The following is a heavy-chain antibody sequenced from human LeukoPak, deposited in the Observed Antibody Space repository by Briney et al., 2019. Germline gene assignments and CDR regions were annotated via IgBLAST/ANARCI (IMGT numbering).Heavy chain of an antibody. Sequence: SETLSLTCTVSGGSISSYYWSWIRQPPGKGLEWIGYIYYSGSTNYNPSLKSRVTISVDTSKNQFSLKLSSVTAADTAVYYCARGWRGCDYYYYYYMDVWGKGTTVTISS. CDR3: ARGWRGCDYYYYYYMDV. D-gene: IGHD5-12*01. CDR1: GGSISSYY. CDR2: IYYSGST. V-gene: IGHV4-59*01. J-gene: IGHJ6*03.